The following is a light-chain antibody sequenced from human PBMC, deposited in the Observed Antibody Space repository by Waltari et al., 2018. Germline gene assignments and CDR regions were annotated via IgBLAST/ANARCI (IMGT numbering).Light chain of an antibody. J-gene: IGKJ1*01. CDR2: RVS. CDR3: MQALQTPPT. CDR1: QSLPHSNGNTY. Sequence: MTQTPLSLPVTPGAPASISCRSSQSLPHSNGNTYLYWYLQKSGQPPRLLIYRVSNRFSGVPDRFSGSGSGTDFTLKISRVEAEDVGVYYCMQALQTPPTFGQGTKVEIK. V-gene: IGKV2-29*02.